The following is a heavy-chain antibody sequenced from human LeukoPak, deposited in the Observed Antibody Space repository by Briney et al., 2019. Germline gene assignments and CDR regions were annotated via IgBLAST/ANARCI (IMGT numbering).Heavy chain of an antibody. V-gene: IGHV4-59*01. J-gene: IGHJ3*02. CDR1: GGSISSYY. D-gene: IGHD5-24*01. CDR2: IYYSGST. Sequence: PSETLSLTCTVSGGSISSYYWSWLRQPPGKGLEWIGYIYYSGSTNYNPSLKSRVTISVDTSKNQFSLKLSSVTAADTAVYYCAREVMATPVPGAFDIWGQGTMVTVSS. CDR3: AREVMATPVPGAFDI.